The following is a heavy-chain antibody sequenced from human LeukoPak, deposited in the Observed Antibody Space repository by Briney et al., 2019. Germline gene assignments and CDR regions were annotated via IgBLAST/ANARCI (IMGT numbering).Heavy chain of an antibody. CDR1: SGSVTTHY. J-gene: IGHJ4*02. D-gene: IGHD1-26*01. V-gene: IGHV4-59*08. Sequence: SETLSLTCTVSSGSVTTHYWAWIRQPPGKGLEGSGFVSKTGDTNYNPSLKSRVSISVDTTKNTFSLNLRSLIAADTAVYYCARRGAPSKFYYFDLWGQGALVTVSS. CDR3: ARRGAPSKFYYFDL. CDR2: VSKTGDT.